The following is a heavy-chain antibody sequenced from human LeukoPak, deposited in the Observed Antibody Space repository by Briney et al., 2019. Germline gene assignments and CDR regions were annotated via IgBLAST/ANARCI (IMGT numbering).Heavy chain of an antibody. CDR1: GGSISSYY. V-gene: IGHV4-59*01. CDR2: IYYGGST. CDR3: ARGVMIAPQSFDY. D-gene: IGHD2-21*01. J-gene: IGHJ4*02. Sequence: SETLSLTCTVSGGSISSYYWSWIRQPPGKGLGWIGYIYYGGSTNYNPSLKSRVTISVDTSKNQFSLKLSSVTAADAAVYYCARGVMIAPQSFDYWGQGTLVTVSS.